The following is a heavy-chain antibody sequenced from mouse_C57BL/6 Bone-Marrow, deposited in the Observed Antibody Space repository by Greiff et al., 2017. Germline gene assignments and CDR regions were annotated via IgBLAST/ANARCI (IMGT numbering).Heavy chain of an antibody. J-gene: IGHJ2*01. CDR2: IYPGDGDT. V-gene: IGHV1-82*01. Sequence: VQLQQSGPELVKPGASVKISCKASGYAFSSSWMNWVKQKPGKGLEWIGRIYPGDGDTNYNGKIKGKATLTADKSSSTAYMQLSSLTSEDSAVYFCARWRSYYFDYWGQGTTLTVSS. CDR1: GYAFSSSW. CDR3: ARWRSYYFDY.